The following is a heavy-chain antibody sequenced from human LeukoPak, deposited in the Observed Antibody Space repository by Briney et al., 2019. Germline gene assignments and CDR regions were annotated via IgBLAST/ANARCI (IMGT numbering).Heavy chain of an antibody. D-gene: IGHD3-3*01. V-gene: IGHV4-61*02. Sequence: SETLSLTCTVSGGSISSGSYHWSWIRQPAGKGLEWIGRIYTSGSTNYNPSLKSRVTISVDTSKNQFSLKLSSVTAADTAVYYCASSEGDFWSGYFLDWGQGTLVTVSS. CDR1: GGSISSGSYH. J-gene: IGHJ4*02. CDR3: ASSEGDFWSGYFLD. CDR2: IYTSGST.